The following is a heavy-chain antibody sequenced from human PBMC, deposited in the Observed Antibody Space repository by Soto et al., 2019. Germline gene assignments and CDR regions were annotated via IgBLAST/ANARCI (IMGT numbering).Heavy chain of an antibody. CDR1: GYTFTSYG. CDR2: VSTYTGYT. J-gene: IGHJ4*02. Sequence: GASVKVSCKASGYTFTSYGTSWVRQAPGQGLEWMGWVSTYTGYTNYAQKLQGRVTMTTDTSTSTAYMGLWSLRSDDTAVYYCARDQAAAGTVDFWGQGTLVTVSS. V-gene: IGHV1-18*04. D-gene: IGHD6-13*01. CDR3: ARDQAAAGTVDF.